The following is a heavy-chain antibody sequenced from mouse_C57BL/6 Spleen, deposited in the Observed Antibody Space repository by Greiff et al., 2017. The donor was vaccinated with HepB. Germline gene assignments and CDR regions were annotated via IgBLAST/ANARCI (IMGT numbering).Heavy chain of an antibody. CDR1: GYTFTDYE. CDR2: IDPETGGT. J-gene: IGHJ3*01. CDR3: TREGMDYGSRPFAY. V-gene: IGHV1-15*01. D-gene: IGHD1-1*01. Sequence: SGAELVRPGASVTLSCKASGYTFTDYEMHWVKQTPVHGLEWIGAIDPETGGTAYNQKFKGKAILTADKSSSTADMELRSLTSEDSAVYYCTREGMDYGSRPFAYWGQGTLVTVSA.